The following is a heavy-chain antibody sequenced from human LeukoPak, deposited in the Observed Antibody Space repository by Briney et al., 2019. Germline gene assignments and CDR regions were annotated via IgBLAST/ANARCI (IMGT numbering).Heavy chain of an antibody. J-gene: IGHJ4*02. CDR1: GFTFSSYS. CDR2: ISSSSSYI. CDR3: ARDREGIAAAGTRSFDY. Sequence: GGSLRLSCAASGFTFSSYSMNWVRQAPGKGLEWVSSISSSSSYIYYADSVKGRFTISRDNAKNSLYLQMNSLRAEDTAVYYCARDREGIAAAGTRSFDYWGQGTLVTVSS. V-gene: IGHV3-21*01. D-gene: IGHD6-13*01.